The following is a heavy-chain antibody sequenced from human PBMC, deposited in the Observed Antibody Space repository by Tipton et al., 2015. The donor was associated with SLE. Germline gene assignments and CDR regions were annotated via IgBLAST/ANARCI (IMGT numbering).Heavy chain of an antibody. CDR2: IYYSGST. CDR3: ARDGSSWGFDY. Sequence: LRLSCAASGFTFSSYEMNWVRQAPGKGLEWIGYIYYSGSTNYNPSLKSRVTISVDTSKNQFSLKLSPVTAADTAVYYCARDGSSWGFDYWGQGTLVTVSS. CDR1: GFTFSSYE. D-gene: IGHD6-13*01. V-gene: IGHV4-59*01. J-gene: IGHJ4*02.